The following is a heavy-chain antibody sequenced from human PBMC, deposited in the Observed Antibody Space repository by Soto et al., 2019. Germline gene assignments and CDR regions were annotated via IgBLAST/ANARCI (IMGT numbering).Heavy chain of an antibody. J-gene: IGHJ5*02. D-gene: IGHD1-1*01. V-gene: IGHV3-11*01. CDR3: TRDTSLADH. Sequence: GGSLRLSCAASGFTFTDHYMTWIRQAPGKGLECVSNIGNSGSPIVYADSVKGRFTASRDNAKNSLYLQMNSLTVEDTAVYYCTRDTSLADHWGQGTLVTVS. CDR1: GFTFTDHY. CDR2: IGNSGSPI.